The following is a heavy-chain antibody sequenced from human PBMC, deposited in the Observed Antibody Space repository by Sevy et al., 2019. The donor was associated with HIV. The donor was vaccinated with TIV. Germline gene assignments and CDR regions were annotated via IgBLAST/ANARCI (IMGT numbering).Heavy chain of an antibody. CDR3: AKGVRLGGPIYYGMDV. Sequence: GGSLRLSCVASGFTFSNYAMTWVRQTPGKGLEWVSGIGHNGDNTHHAGSVKGRFSISRDNSKNTLDLQMNSLRADDTAVYYCAKGVRLGGPIYYGMDVWGQGTTVTVSS. J-gene: IGHJ6*02. V-gene: IGHV3-23*01. CDR2: IGHNGDNT. D-gene: IGHD3-10*02. CDR1: GFTFSNYA.